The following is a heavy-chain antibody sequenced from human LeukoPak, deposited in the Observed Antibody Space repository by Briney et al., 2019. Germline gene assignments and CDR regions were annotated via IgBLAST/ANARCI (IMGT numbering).Heavy chain of an antibody. Sequence: GGSLRLSCAASGFTFSSYCMHWVRQAPGKGLEWVAVISYDGSNKYYADSVKGRFTISRDNSKNTLYLQMNSLRAEDTAVYYCASEGSPRDYYYSGMDVWGQGTTVTVSS. V-gene: IGHV3-30*03. CDR3: ASEGSPRDYYYSGMDV. J-gene: IGHJ6*02. CDR2: ISYDGSNK. CDR1: GFTFSSYC.